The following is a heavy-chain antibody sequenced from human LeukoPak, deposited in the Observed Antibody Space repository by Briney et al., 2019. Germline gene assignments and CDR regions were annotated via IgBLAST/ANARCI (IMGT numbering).Heavy chain of an antibody. D-gene: IGHD3-10*01. CDR3: VVLFRRGSGSYYIDY. V-gene: IGHV4-34*01. J-gene: IGHJ4*02. Sequence: PSETLSLTCAVYGGSFSGYYWSWIRQPPGKGLEWIGEINRSGSTNYNPSLKSRVTISVATSKNQFSLKLRSVTAADTAAYYCVVLFRRGSGSYYIDYWGQGTLVTVSS. CDR2: INRSGST. CDR1: GGSFSGYY.